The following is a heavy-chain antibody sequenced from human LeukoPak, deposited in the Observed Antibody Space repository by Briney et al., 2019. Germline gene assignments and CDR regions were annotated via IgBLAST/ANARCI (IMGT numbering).Heavy chain of an antibody. D-gene: IGHD4-17*01. CDR1: GFMLDDYG. Sequence: GGSLRLSCAASGFMLDDYGLSWVRQAPGKGLEWVSGINWNGGRTGYADSVKGRFTISRDNAKNSLYLQMNSLRAEDTALYYCARDYDYGDYPGYWGQGTLVTVSS. V-gene: IGHV3-20*04. J-gene: IGHJ4*02. CDR2: INWNGGRT. CDR3: ARDYDYGDYPGY.